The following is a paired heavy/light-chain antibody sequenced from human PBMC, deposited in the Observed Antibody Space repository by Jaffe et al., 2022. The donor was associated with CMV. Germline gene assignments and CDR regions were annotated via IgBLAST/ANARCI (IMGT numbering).Heavy chain of an antibody. V-gene: IGHV3-48*02. CDR2: ISSSSSTI. J-gene: IGHJ6*02. CDR3: ARDATPQAPRFGELLSPFGYYGMDV. D-gene: IGHD3-10*01. Sequence: EVQLVESGGGLVQPGGSLRLSCAASGFTFSSYSMNWVRQAPGKGLEWVSYISSSSSTIYYADSVKGRFTISRDNAKNSLYLQMNSLRDEDTAVYYCARDATPQAPRFGELLSPFGYYGMDVWGQGTTVTVSS. CDR1: GFTFSSYS.
Light chain of an antibody. CDR3: QQYSRT. J-gene: IGKJ1*01. CDR2: GAS. V-gene: IGKV3-20*01. Sequence: EIVLTQSPGTLSLSPGERATLSCRASQSVSSSYLAWYQQKPGQAPRLLIYGASSRATGIPDRFSGSGSGTDFTLTISRLEPEDFAVYYCQQYSRTFGQGTKVEIK. CDR1: QSVSSSY.